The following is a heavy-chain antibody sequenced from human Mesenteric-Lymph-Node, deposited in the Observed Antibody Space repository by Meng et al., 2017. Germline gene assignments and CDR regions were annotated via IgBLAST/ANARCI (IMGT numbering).Heavy chain of an antibody. J-gene: IGHJ4*02. Sequence: VQLQESGPGLVKPSQTLSLTCTVSGGSISSGDYYWSWIRQPPGKGLELIGHIYYSGSTSYNPSLQSRVTMFVDTSKNQFSLMLTSVTATDTAVYYCARRRGGSGRDCWGQGTLVTVSS. CDR1: GGSISSGDYY. CDR3: ARRRGGSGRDC. D-gene: IGHD3-10*01. V-gene: IGHV4-30-4*01. CDR2: IYYSGST.